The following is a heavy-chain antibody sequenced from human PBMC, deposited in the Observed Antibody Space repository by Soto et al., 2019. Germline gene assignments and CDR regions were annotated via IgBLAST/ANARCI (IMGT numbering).Heavy chain of an antibody. J-gene: IGHJ4*01. V-gene: IGHV4-61*01. CDR3: ARDIRGYSRAFDY. CDR1: GDSVSSDNYY. CDR2: VYSSGST. D-gene: IGHD5-18*01. Sequence: SETLSLTCTVSGDSVSSDNYYWTWIRQPPGKGLEWIGYVYSSGSTNYNPSLKSRVNISLDTSRNQFSLKLTSVTAADTAMYYCARDIRGYSRAFDYWGHGSLVTVS.